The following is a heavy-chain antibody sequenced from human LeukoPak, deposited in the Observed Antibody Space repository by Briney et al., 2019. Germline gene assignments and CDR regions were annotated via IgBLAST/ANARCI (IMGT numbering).Heavy chain of an antibody. Sequence: SETLSLTFSVSGDSISIGDYRWSWIRQSPGKGLEWIGYIYYIGTAYYNPSLRSRVALSADTSKNQFSLKLNSVTVADSAVYYCARPAQQLVRDDAFDIWGQGTMVTVSS. V-gene: IGHV4-30-4*01. D-gene: IGHD6-13*01. CDR2: IYYIGTA. J-gene: IGHJ3*02. CDR1: GDSISIGDYR. CDR3: ARPAQQLVRDDAFDI.